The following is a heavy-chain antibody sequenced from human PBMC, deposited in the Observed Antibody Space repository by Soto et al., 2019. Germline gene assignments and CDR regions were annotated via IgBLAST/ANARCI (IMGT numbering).Heavy chain of an antibody. CDR2: IWYDGSNK. D-gene: IGHD3-10*01. Sequence: TGGSLRLSCAASGFTFSSYGMHWVRQAPGKGLEWVSVIWYDGSNKYYADSVKGRFTISRDNSKNTLYLQMNSLRAEDTAVYYCARDLYYGSGSYYPDYWGQGTLVTVSS. J-gene: IGHJ4*02. CDR1: GFTFSSYG. V-gene: IGHV3-33*01. CDR3: ARDLYYGSGSYYPDY.